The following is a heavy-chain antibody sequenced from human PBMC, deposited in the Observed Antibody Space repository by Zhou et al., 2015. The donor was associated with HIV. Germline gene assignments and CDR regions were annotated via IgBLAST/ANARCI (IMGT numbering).Heavy chain of an antibody. V-gene: IGHV3-30*19. Sequence: QVHLVESGGGAVQPGGSLRLSCETSGFTFNMYGMHWVRQAPGKGLEWVAFISYDGSNKYYADSVKGRFTISRDNSKNTLYLQMISLRAEDTAVYYCAKGSRGIGVAGDWFDPWGQGTLVTVSS. J-gene: IGHJ5*02. CDR2: ISYDGSNK. CDR3: AKGSRGIGVAGDWFDP. D-gene: IGHD6-19*01. CDR1: GFTFNMYG.